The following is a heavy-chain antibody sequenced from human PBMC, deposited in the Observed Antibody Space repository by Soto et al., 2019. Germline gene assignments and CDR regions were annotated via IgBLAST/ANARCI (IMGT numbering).Heavy chain of an antibody. CDR1: GFTFSSYS. CDR3: ARGYHYYDSSGYDKWDAFDI. CDR2: ISSSSSYI. J-gene: IGHJ3*02. D-gene: IGHD3-22*01. V-gene: IGHV3-21*01. Sequence: EVQLVESGGGLVKPGGSLRLSCAASGFTFSSYSMNWVRQAPGKGLEWVSSISSSSSYIYYADSVKGRFTISRDNAKNSLYLQMNSLGAEDTAVYYCARGYHYYDSSGYDKWDAFDIWGQGTMVTVSS.